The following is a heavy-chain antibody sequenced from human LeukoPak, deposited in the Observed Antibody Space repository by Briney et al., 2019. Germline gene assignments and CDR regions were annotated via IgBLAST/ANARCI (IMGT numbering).Heavy chain of an antibody. CDR1: GGSISSSSYY. CDR3: ARVDLLRFLEWSPEDYFDY. CDR2: IYYSGST. D-gene: IGHD3-3*01. Sequence: SETLSLTCTVSGGSISSSSYYWGWIRQPPGKGLEWIGSIYYSGSTYYNPSLKSRVTISVDTSKNQSSLKLNSVTAADTAVYYCARVDLLRFLEWSPEDYFDYWGQGTLVTVSS. V-gene: IGHV4-39*07. J-gene: IGHJ4*02.